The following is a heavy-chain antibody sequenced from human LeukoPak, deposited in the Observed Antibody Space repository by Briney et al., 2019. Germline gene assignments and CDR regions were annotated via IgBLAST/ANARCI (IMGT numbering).Heavy chain of an antibody. V-gene: IGHV3-7*01. CDR3: ARDRDCGDGGCYPHFDY. D-gene: IGHD2-15*01. Sequence: GGSLRLSCAASGFTFSSNWMSWVRQAPGKGLEWVANIRQDGSDKYYMDSVKGRFTISRDNAKNLLSLQMNSLRVEDTAVYYCARDRDCGDGGCYPHFDYWGQGVRVTVSS. J-gene: IGHJ4*02. CDR1: GFTFSSNW. CDR2: IRQDGSDK.